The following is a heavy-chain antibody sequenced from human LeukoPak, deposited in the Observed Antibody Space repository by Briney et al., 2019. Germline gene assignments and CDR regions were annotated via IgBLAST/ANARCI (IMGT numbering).Heavy chain of an antibody. CDR2: IWYDGSNK. D-gene: IGHD5-12*01. V-gene: IGHV3-33*01. Sequence: GRSLRLSCAASGFTFSSYGMHWVRQAPGKGLEWVAVIWYDGSNKYYADSVKGRFTISRDNSKNTLYLQMNSLRAEDTAVYYCARDLRGHDAFDIWGQGTMVTVSS. CDR1: GFTFSSYG. J-gene: IGHJ3*02. CDR3: ARDLRGHDAFDI.